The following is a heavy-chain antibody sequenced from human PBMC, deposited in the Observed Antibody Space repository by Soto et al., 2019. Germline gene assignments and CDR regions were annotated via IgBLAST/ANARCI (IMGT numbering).Heavy chain of an antibody. Sequence: QVQLVQSGAEVKRPGASVKVSCKASGYTFTSYAMHWVRQAPGQRLEWMGWINTGNGNTKYSQKFQGRVTITRDTSASTAYMGLSSPRSEDTAVYYCARGGGSSGWYGAFFDYWGQGTLVTVSS. CDR3: ARGGGSSGWYGAFFDY. CDR2: INTGNGNT. V-gene: IGHV1-3*04. D-gene: IGHD6-19*01. CDR1: GYTFTSYA. J-gene: IGHJ4*02.